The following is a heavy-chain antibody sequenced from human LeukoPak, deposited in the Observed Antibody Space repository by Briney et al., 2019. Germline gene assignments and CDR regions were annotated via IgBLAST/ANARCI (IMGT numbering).Heavy chain of an antibody. V-gene: IGHV3-23*01. Sequence: AGGSLRLSCAASGFTFSNYGMNWVRQAPGKGLEWVSRISGTGGTTFYADSVKGRFTISRDNSKNTLYLQMNSLRAEDTAVYYCARVYPPYGDYVVDYWGQGTLVTVSS. CDR3: ARVYPPYGDYVVDY. CDR2: ISGTGGTT. D-gene: IGHD4-17*01. CDR1: GFTFSNYG. J-gene: IGHJ4*02.